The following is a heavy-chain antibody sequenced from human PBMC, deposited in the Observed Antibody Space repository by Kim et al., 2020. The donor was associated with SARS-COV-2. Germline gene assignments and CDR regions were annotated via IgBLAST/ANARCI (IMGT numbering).Heavy chain of an antibody. CDR2: IYYSGST. D-gene: IGHD6-19*01. CDR3: ARPSYSSGWYMGDYGMVV. J-gene: IGHJ6*01. Sequence: SETLSLTCTVSGGSISSSSYYWGWIRQPPGKGLEWIGSIYYSGSTYYNPSLKSRVTISVDTSKNQFSWKLSPVTAADTAVYYCARPSYSSGWYMGDYGMVVWGQGATVTLSS. V-gene: IGHV4-39*01. CDR1: GGSISSSSYY.